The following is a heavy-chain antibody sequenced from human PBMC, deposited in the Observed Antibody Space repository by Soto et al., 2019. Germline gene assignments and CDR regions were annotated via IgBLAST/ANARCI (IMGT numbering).Heavy chain of an antibody. V-gene: IGHV1-8*01. CDR1: GYSFTSYD. D-gene: IGHD2-15*01. J-gene: IGHJ3*02. CDR2: MNPKSGNT. CDR3: ARYPYTSYCSDGSCSYDAFDI. Sequence: QVQMVQSGAEVKKPGASVKVSCRASGYSFTSYDVHWVRQATGQGLEWMGWMNPKSGNTAFAEKFQDRVTMTRDTPISTAYMELSGLTSEDTAVYYCARYPYTSYCSDGSCSYDAFDIWGQGTVVTVSS.